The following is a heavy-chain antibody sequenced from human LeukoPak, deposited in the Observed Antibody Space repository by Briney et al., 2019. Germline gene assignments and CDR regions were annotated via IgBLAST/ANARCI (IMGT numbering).Heavy chain of an antibody. V-gene: IGHV1-24*01. CDR3: ATRPFFGDSYGGFDY. CDR1: GYTLTELS. Sequence: ASVKVSRKVSGYTLTELSMHWVRQAPGKGLEWMGGFDPEDGETIYAQKFQGRVTMTEDTSTDTAYMELSSLRSEDTAVYYCATRPFFGDSYGGFDYWGQGTLVTVSS. J-gene: IGHJ4*02. CDR2: FDPEDGET. D-gene: IGHD5-18*01.